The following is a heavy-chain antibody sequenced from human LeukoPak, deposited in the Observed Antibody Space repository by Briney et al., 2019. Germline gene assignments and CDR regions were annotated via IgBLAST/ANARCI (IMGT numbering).Heavy chain of an antibody. CDR1: GYTFTSYG. Sequence: SVKVSRKASGYTFTSYGISWVRQAPGQGLEWMGGIIPIFGTANYAQKFQGRVTITADKSTSTAYMELSSLRSEDTAVYYCARGTVAMSHFDYWGQGTLVTVSS. J-gene: IGHJ4*02. D-gene: IGHD6-19*01. CDR2: IIPIFGTA. CDR3: ARGTVAMSHFDY. V-gene: IGHV1-69*06.